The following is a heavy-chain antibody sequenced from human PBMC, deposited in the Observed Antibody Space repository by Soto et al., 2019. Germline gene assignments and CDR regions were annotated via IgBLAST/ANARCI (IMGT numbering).Heavy chain of an antibody. CDR3: ARENWGSYDY. J-gene: IGHJ4*02. Sequence: EVQLVESGGDLVQPGGSLRLSCAASGFTFSYYWMTWFRQAPGKGLEWVATLDQDGTQTFYVDSVKGRFTISRDNARNSLYLQINSLRAEDTAFYYCARENWGSYDYWGQGSLVTVSS. CDR2: LDQDGTQT. V-gene: IGHV3-7*03. D-gene: IGHD7-27*01. CDR1: GFTFSYYW.